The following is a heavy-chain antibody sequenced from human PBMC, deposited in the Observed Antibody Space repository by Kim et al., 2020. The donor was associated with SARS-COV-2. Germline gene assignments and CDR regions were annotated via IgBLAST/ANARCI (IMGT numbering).Heavy chain of an antibody. Sequence: GGSLRLSCSASGFTFSSYAMHWVRQAPGKGLEYVSAISSNGGSTYYADSVKGRFTISRDNSKNTLYLQMSSLRAEDTAVYYCVKGIAREQQLVSDSLDYWGQGTLVTVSS. CDR3: VKGIAREQQLVSDSLDY. J-gene: IGHJ4*02. CDR1: GFTFSSYA. CDR2: ISSNGGST. V-gene: IGHV3-64D*09. D-gene: IGHD6-13*01.